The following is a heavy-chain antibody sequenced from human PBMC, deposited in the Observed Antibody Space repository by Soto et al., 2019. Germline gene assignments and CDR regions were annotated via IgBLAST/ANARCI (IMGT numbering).Heavy chain of an antibody. CDR3: ARESRFLEWLSLNWFDP. Sequence: GGSLRLSCAASGFAFSSYGMNWVRQAPGKGLEWVSYISSSSSTIYYADSVKGRFTISRGNAKNSLYLQMNSLRDEDTVVFYCARESRFLEWLSLNWFDPWGQGTLVTVSS. CDR1: GFAFSSYG. CDR2: ISSSSSTI. D-gene: IGHD3-3*01. V-gene: IGHV3-48*02. J-gene: IGHJ5*02.